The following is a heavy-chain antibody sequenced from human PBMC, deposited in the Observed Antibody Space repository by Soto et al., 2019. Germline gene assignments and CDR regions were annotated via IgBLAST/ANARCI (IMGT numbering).Heavy chain of an antibody. CDR1: GYTFTSYG. J-gene: IGHJ5*02. D-gene: IGHD6-6*01. CDR2: ISAYNGNT. V-gene: IGHV1-18*04. CDR3: ARDLEEYGSSSGTDP. Sequence: QVQLVQSGAEVKKPGASVKVSCKASGYTFTSYGISWVRQAPGQGLEWMGWISAYNGNTNYAQKLQGRVTMTTDTSTSTAYMELRRLRSDDTAVYYWARDLEEYGSSSGTDPWGQGTLVTVSS.